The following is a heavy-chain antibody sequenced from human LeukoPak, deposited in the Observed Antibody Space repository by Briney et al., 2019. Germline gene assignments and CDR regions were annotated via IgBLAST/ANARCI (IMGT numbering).Heavy chain of an antibody. CDR2: IIPIFGTA. V-gene: IGHV1-69*13. CDR3: ASQAGSSRYYYYMDV. Sequence: GASVKVSCKASGGTFSSYAISWVRQAPGQGLEWMGGIIPIFGTANYAQKFQGRVTITADESTSTAYMELSSLRSEDTAVYYCASQAGSSRYYYYMDVWGKGTTVTVSS. CDR1: GGTFSSYA. J-gene: IGHJ6*03. D-gene: IGHD6-6*01.